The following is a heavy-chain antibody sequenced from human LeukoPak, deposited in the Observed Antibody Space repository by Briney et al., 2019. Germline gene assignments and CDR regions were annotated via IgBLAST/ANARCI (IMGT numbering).Heavy chain of an antibody. CDR1: GYDFPTYW. J-gene: IGHJ6*04. V-gene: IGHV5-51*01. CDR2: IYRDDSDT. D-gene: IGHD2/OR15-2a*01. CDR3: ARHIPSTGPGEYYMDV. Sequence: GESLNISCQASGYDFPTYWFGWVRQLPGKRLEWMGVIYRDDSDTKYNPSFQGQVTISVDKSISTGYLQWSSLKASDTAMYYCARHIPSTGPGEYYMDVWGRGTTVIVS.